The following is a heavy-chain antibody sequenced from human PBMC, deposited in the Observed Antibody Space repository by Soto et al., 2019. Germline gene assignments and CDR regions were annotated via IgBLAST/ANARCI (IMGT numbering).Heavy chain of an antibody. Sequence: SETLSLTCTVSGGSISSYYWSWIRQPPGKGLEWIGYIYYSGSANYNPSLKSRVTISVDTSKNQFSLTLSSVTAADTAVYYCARVRDYIWGSYRMAFDIWGQGTMVTVSS. V-gene: IGHV4-59*01. CDR2: IYYSGSA. CDR1: GGSISSYY. D-gene: IGHD3-16*02. CDR3: ARVRDYIWGSYRMAFDI. J-gene: IGHJ3*02.